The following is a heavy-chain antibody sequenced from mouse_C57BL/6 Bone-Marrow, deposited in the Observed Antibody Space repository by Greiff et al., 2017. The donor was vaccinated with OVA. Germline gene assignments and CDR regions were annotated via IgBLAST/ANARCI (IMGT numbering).Heavy chain of an antibody. Sequence: QVHVKQPGAELVKPGASVKLSCKASGYTFTSYWMHWVKQRPGQGLEWIGMIHPNSGSTNYNEKFKSKATLTVDKSSSTAYMQLSSLTSEDSAVYYCARGFGIAYWGQGTLVTVSA. CDR3: ARGFGIAY. D-gene: IGHD4-1*01. V-gene: IGHV1-64*01. J-gene: IGHJ3*01. CDR1: GYTFTSYW. CDR2: IHPNSGST.